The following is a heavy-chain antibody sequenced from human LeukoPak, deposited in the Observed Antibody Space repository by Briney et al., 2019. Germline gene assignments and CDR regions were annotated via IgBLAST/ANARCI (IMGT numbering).Heavy chain of an antibody. J-gene: IGHJ4*02. CDR1: GFTFNHYG. D-gene: IGHD4-11*01. V-gene: IGHV3-33*01. CDR2: IWSDGTNK. Sequence: GRSLRLSCAAAGFTFNHYGMHWVRQAPGKGLEWVAVIWSDGTNKYYADSVKGRFTISRDGSEKQVYLQMNSLRPEDTAVYFCARDAQRGFDYSNSLKYWGQGTPVTVST. CDR3: ARDAQRGFDYSNSLKY.